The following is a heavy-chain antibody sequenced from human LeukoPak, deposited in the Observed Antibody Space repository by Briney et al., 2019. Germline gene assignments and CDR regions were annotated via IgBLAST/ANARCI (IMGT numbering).Heavy chain of an antibody. Sequence: GGSLRLSCAASGFTFSSFWMHWVRRAPGKGLQWVSRINADGSSTGHADSVKGRLTISRDNAKNTLYLQINSLRAEDTAVYYCAREYYASGDYWGQGTLVTVSS. V-gene: IGHV3-74*01. CDR2: INADGSST. J-gene: IGHJ4*02. CDR1: GFTFSSFW. CDR3: AREYYASGDY. D-gene: IGHD3-10*01.